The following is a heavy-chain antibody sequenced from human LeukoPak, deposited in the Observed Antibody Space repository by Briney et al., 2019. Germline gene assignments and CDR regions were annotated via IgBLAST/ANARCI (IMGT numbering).Heavy chain of an antibody. J-gene: IGHJ4*02. V-gene: IGHV4-34*01. Sequence: SETLSLTCTVSGGSISSYYWSWIRQPPGKGLEWIGEINHSGSTNYNPSLKSRVTISVDTSKNQFSLKLSSVTAADTAVYYCARGSYGSGSYHKSHDYWGQGTLDTVSS. CDR3: ARGSYGSGSYHKSHDY. CDR2: INHSGST. CDR1: GGSISSYY. D-gene: IGHD3-10*01.